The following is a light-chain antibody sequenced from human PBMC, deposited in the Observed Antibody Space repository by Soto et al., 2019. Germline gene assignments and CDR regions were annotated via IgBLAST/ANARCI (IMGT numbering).Light chain of an antibody. CDR3: QQRNTWPLT. CDR2: DAS. Sequence: EIVLTQSPATLSLSPGERATLSCRASQSVGSYFAWYQQKPGQAPRLLIYDASNRATGIPARFSGSGSGTDFTLTISSLESEDFAVYYCQQRNTWPLTFGQGTKVEIK. V-gene: IGKV3-11*01. J-gene: IGKJ1*01. CDR1: QSVGSY.